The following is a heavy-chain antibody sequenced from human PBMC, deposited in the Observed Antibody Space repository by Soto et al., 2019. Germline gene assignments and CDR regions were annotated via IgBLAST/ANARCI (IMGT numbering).Heavy chain of an antibody. CDR1: GFTFSSYA. CDR2: ISGSGGST. CDR3: AKDGGLYCSGGSCYFWFDP. D-gene: IGHD2-15*01. Sequence: EVQLLESGGGLVQPGGSLRLSCAASGFTFSSYAMSWVRQAPGKGLEWVSAISGSGGSTYYADSVKGRFTISRDNSKNTLYLKMNSLRAEDTAVYYCAKDGGLYCSGGSCYFWFDPWGQGTLVTVSS. V-gene: IGHV3-23*01. J-gene: IGHJ5*02.